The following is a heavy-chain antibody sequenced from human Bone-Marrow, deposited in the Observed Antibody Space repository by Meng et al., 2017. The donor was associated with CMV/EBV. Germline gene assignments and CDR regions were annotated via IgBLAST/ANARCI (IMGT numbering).Heavy chain of an antibody. CDR2: ISGSGGST. CDR1: GFTVSSNY. V-gene: IGHV3-23*01. Sequence: GGSLRLSCAASGFTVSSNYMSWVRQAPGKGLEWVSAISGSGGSTYYADSVKGRFTISRDNSKNTLYLQMNSLRAEDTAVYYCAKEGSGWYYGMDVWVQGTTVTVSS. CDR3: AKEGSGWYYGMDV. D-gene: IGHD6-19*01. J-gene: IGHJ6*02.